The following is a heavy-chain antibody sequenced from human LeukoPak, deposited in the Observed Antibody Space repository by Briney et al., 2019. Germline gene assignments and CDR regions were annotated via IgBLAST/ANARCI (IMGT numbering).Heavy chain of an antibody. D-gene: IGHD1-1*01. CDR1: GGSFSDYD. V-gene: IGHV4-34*01. CDR3: ARYVPVRTGTTRASFDY. J-gene: IGHJ4*02. Sequence: PSETLSLTCAVYGGSFSDYDWSWIRQPPGKGLEWIGEINQSGDTNCDPSLKSRVSMSIDTSKSQFSLNLRSVTAADTAVYYCARYVPVRTGTTRASFDYWGQGTLVTVSS. CDR2: INQSGDT.